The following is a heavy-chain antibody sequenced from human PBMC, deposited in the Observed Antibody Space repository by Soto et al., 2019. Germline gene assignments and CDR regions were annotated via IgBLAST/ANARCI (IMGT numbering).Heavy chain of an antibody. Sequence: SETLSLTCTVSGGSVGSGAYYWTWIRQRPGKGLEWIGYIYYSGSTYYSPSLKSRLSISLDTSKNQFSLRLSSVTAADTAMYYCARARLRAVYAFDIWGQGTMVTVSS. CDR2: IYYSGST. CDR3: ARARLRAVYAFDI. V-gene: IGHV4-31*03. J-gene: IGHJ3*02. D-gene: IGHD5-12*01. CDR1: GGSVGSGAYY.